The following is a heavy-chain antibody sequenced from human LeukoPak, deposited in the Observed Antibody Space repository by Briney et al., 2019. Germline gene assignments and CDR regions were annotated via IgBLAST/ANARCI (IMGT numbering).Heavy chain of an antibody. CDR3: TTSYSGNSWYDWFGP. CDR1: GFTFSGSS. Sequence: GGSLRLSCAASGFTFSGSSIQWVRYASGKGGEWVGLIRTKANTYATAYAASVTGRFTISRDDSKTTSYLQMNSLKTEDTALYFCTTSYSGNSWYDWFGPWGQGTLVTVSS. CDR2: IRTKANTYAT. V-gene: IGHV3-73*01. D-gene: IGHD6-13*01. J-gene: IGHJ5*02.